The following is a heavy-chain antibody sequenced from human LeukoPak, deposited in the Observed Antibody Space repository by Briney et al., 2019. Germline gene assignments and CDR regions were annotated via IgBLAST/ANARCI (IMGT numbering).Heavy chain of an antibody. D-gene: IGHD1-26*01. V-gene: IGHV1-46*01. CDR1: GYTFTTYY. Sequence: ASVKVSCKASGYTFTTYYIHWVRQAPGQGLEWMGIINPSGGGTSYAQKFQGRVTVTMDTPTSTVYMEVSSLRSEDTAVYYCARDRSGSYYGFDYWGQGTLVTVSS. J-gene: IGHJ4*02. CDR3: ARDRSGSYYGFDY. CDR2: INPSGGGT.